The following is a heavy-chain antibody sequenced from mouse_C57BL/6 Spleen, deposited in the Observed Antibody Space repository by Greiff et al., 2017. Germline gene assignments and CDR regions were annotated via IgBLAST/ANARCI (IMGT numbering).Heavy chain of an antibody. D-gene: IGHD1-1*01. V-gene: IGHV1-22*01. J-gene: IGHJ2*01. Sequence: VQLKESGPELVKPGASVKMSCKASGYTFTDYNMHWVKQSHGKSLEWIGYINPNNGGTSYNQKFKGKATLTVNKSSSTAYMELRSLTSEDSAVYYCARGLRSYYFDYWGQGTTLTVSS. CDR3: ARGLRSYYFDY. CDR1: GYTFTDYN. CDR2: INPNNGGT.